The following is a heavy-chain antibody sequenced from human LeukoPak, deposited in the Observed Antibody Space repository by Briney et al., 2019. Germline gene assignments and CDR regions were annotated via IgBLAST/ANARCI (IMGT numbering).Heavy chain of an antibody. CDR3: AKGGHDFNPFYW. Sequence: PGASLRLSCAASGFIFRNYVMSWVRQAPGKGLEWVSAITGSGDSTYYADSVKGRFTISRDNSKNTLFLQLNSLRADDSAVYYCAKGGHDFNPFYWWGQGTLVTVSS. J-gene: IGHJ4*02. D-gene: IGHD2-21*02. V-gene: IGHV3-23*01. CDR2: ITGSGDST. CDR1: GFIFRNYV.